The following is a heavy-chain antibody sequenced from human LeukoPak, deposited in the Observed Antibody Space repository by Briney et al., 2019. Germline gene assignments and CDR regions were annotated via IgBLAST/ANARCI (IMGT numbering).Heavy chain of an antibody. V-gene: IGHV3-21*01. CDR3: ARLARGNWFDP. CDR2: ISSSSSYI. Sequence: PGGCLRLSCAASGFTFSSYSMNWVRQAPGKGLEWVSSISSSSSYIYYADSVKGRFTISRDNAKNSLYLQMNSLRAEDTAVYYCARLARGNWFDPWGQGTLVTVSS. J-gene: IGHJ5*02. CDR1: GFTFSSYS.